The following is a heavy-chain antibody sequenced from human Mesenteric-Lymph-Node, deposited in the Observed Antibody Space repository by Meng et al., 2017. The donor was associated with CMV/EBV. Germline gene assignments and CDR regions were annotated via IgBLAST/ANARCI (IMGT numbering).Heavy chain of an antibody. Sequence: GSLKISGAASGFTFSSYGMHWVRQAPGKGLEWVAFIRYDGSNKYYADSVKGRFTISRDNSKNTLYLQMNSLRAEDTAVYYCANQKAGCSSTSCYHFDYWGQGTLVTVSS. J-gene: IGHJ4*02. V-gene: IGHV3-30*02. CDR2: IRYDGSNK. CDR1: GFTFSSYG. D-gene: IGHD2-2*01. CDR3: ANQKAGCSSTSCYHFDY.